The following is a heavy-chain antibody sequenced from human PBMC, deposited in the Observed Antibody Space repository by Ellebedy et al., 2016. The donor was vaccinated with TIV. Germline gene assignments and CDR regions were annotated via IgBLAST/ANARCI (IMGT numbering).Heavy chain of an antibody. CDR2: IWYDGSNK. J-gene: IGHJ4*02. V-gene: IGHV3-33*01. Sequence: GESLKISXAASGFTFSSYGMHWVRQAPGKGLEWVAVIWYDGSNKYYADSVKGRFTISRDNSKNTLYLQMNSLRAEDTAVYYCARDEFDGSGSYVDYWGQGTLVTVSS. CDR3: ARDEFDGSGSYVDY. D-gene: IGHD3-10*01. CDR1: GFTFSSYG.